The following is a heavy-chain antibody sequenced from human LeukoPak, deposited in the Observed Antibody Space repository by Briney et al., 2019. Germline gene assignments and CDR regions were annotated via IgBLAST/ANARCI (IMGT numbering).Heavy chain of an antibody. Sequence: SETLSLTCAVYGGSFSGYYWSWIRQPPGKGLEWIGEINHSGSTNYNPSLKSRVTISVDTSKNQFSLKLSSVTAADTAVYYCASLKVRGYLDSSDAFDIWGQGTMVTVSS. D-gene: IGHD5-18*01. CDR1: GGSFSGYY. V-gene: IGHV4-34*01. J-gene: IGHJ3*02. CDR3: ASLKVRGYLDSSDAFDI. CDR2: INHSGST.